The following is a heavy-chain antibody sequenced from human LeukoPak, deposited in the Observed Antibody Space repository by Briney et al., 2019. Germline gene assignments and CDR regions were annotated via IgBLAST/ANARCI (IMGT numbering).Heavy chain of an antibody. Sequence: GASVKVSCKASGYTFTGYYMHWVRQAPGQGLEWMGWINPNSGGTNYAQKFQGRVTMTRDTSISTAYMELSRLRSDDTAVYYCARSRFLSSSWYFDYWGQGTLVTVSS. CDR1: GYTFTGYY. J-gene: IGHJ4*02. CDR2: INPNSGGT. D-gene: IGHD6-13*01. V-gene: IGHV1-2*02. CDR3: ARSRFLSSSWYFDY.